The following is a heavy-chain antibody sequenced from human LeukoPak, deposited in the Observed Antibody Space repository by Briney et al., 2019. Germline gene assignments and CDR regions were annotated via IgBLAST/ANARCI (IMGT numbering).Heavy chain of an antibody. D-gene: IGHD1/OR15-1a*01. CDR3: ARGEQLNYCAY. J-gene: IGHJ4*02. CDR2: IWYDGSNK. Sequence: GGSLRLSCAASGFTFSSYGMHWVRQAPGKGLEWVAVIWYDGSNKYYADSVKGRFTISRDNSKNTLYLQMYSLRAEDTSVYYCARGEQLNYCAYWGQGTLVTVSS. CDR1: GFTFSSYG. V-gene: IGHV3-33*01.